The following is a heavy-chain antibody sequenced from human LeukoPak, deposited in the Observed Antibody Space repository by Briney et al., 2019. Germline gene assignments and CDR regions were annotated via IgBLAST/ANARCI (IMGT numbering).Heavy chain of an antibody. Sequence: SETLSLTCTVSGGSISSYYWSWIRQPPGKGLEWIGYIYYSGGTNYNPSLKSRVTISVDTSKNQFSLKLSSVTAADTAVYYCARELDYYGSGSPTKGYYFDYWGQGTLVTVSS. D-gene: IGHD3-10*01. J-gene: IGHJ4*02. CDR1: GGSISSYY. CDR2: IYYSGGT. CDR3: ARELDYYGSGSPTKGYYFDY. V-gene: IGHV4-59*01.